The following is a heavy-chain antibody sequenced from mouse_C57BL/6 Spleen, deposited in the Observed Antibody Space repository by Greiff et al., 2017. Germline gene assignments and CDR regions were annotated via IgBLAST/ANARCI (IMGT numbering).Heavy chain of an antibody. CDR2: IYPGSGNT. CDR1: GYTFTDYY. CDR3: ARSDGNVAMDY. D-gene: IGHD2-1*01. Sequence: QVQLKESGAELVRPGASVKLSCKASGYTFTDYYINWVKQRPGQGLEWIARIYPGSGNTYYNEKFKGKATLTAEKSSSTAYMQLSSLTSEDSAVYFCARSDGNVAMDYWGQGTSVTVSS. V-gene: IGHV1-76*01. J-gene: IGHJ4*01.